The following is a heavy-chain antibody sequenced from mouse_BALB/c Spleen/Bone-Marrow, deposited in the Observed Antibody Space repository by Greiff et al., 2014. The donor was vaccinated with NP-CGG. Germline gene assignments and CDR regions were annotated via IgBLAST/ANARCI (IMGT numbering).Heavy chain of an antibody. J-gene: IGHJ3*01. V-gene: IGHV1S56*01. CDR1: GYTFTSYY. Sequence: VQLQESGPGLVKPGASVRISCKASGYTFTSYYIHWVKQRPGQGLEWIGWIYPGNVNTKYNEKFKGKATLTADKSSSTAYMQLSSLTSEDSAVYFCARDYYGSSSFAYWGQGTLVTVSA. CDR2: IYPGNVNT. CDR3: ARDYYGSSSFAY. D-gene: IGHD1-1*01.